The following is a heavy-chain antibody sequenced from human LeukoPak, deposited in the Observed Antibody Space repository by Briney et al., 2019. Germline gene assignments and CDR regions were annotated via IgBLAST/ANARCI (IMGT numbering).Heavy chain of an antibody. CDR1: GFSISGYA. J-gene: IGHJ4*02. V-gene: IGHV3-23*01. Sequence: GGSLRLSCAASGFSISGYAMSCVRQAPGKGLEWVSGISGSGGSTDYADSVKGRFIISRDNSKNRLFLQMNSLRAEDTAVYYCAKEWMRLSLWGQGTMVTVSS. CDR2: ISGSGGST. CDR3: AKEWMRLSL. D-gene: IGHD5-18*01.